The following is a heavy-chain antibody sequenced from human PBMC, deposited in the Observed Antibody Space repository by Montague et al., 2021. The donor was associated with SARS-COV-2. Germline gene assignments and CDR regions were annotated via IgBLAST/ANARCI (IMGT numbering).Heavy chain of an antibody. D-gene: IGHD4-17*01. CDR1: GFTFRNFA. V-gene: IGHV3-30-3*01. CDR2: ISDDGSKK. CDR3: ARDSFGDSDDYADWFDL. J-gene: IGHJ5*02. Sequence: SLRLSCAGSGFTFRNFAMHWVRQAPGKGLEWLAVISDDGSKKNYADSVKGRFTISRDNSKNTLSLQMISLRLEDTALYYCARDSFGDSDDYADWFDLWGQGTLVTVSS.